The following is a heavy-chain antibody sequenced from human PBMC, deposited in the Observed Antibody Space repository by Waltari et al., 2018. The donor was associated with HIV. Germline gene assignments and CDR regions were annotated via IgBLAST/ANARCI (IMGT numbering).Heavy chain of an antibody. D-gene: IGHD3-16*01. CDR2: MSPNSGAT. V-gene: IGHV1-2*02. CDR1: GYTFNAHY. CDR3: ARVPLGRLGELSTYYCDH. Sequence: QVQLVQSGAEVRKPGPSLKVSCKTSGYTFNAHYLHWVRQASGKGLAWMGWMSPNSGATSYAQKFPDRVTLTRDPAITTAYMDLTGLTCADTAVYYCARVPLGRLGELSTYYCDHGGQGTLVIVSS. J-gene: IGHJ4*02.